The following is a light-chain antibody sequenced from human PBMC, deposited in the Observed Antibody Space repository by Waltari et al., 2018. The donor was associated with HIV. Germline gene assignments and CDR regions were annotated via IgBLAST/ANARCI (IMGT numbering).Light chain of an antibody. CDR1: QSVSIY. Sequence: VLTQSPGTLSLSPGERATLSCRASQSVSIYLAWYQQKPGQAPRLLIYGPSFRATGIPDRFSGSGSGTDFTLTISRLEPEDFAVYYCQQYGTSPRTFGQGTKVEIK. CDR2: GPS. CDR3: QQYGTSPRT. J-gene: IGKJ1*01. V-gene: IGKV3-20*01.